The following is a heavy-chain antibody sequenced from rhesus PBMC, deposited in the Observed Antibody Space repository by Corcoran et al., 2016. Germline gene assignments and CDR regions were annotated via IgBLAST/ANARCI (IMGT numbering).Heavy chain of an antibody. D-gene: IGHD2-15*01. CDR3: ARDTRIYFDY. J-gene: IGHJ4*01. V-gene: IGHV4-127*01. CDR1: GYSISSGYD. CDR2: IYGSSVNT. Sequence: QVQLQESGPGVVKPSETLSLTCAVSGYSISSGYDWSWIRQPPGKGLEWIGYIYGSSVNTDYTPALKNRVTISKDTSRTQFSLKLSSVTAADTAVYYCARDTRIYFDYWGQGVLVTVSS.